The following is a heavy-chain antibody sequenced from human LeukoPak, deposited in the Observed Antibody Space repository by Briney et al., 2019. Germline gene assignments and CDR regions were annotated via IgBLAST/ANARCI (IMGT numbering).Heavy chain of an antibody. Sequence: SETLSLTCTVSGVSISSSDYYWGWIRQPPGKGLEWIGAISSSGSPYYNPSLKSRATISVDSSKNQFSLKLTSVTAADTAVYYCARRTSNPVGAIDYWGQGALVTVSS. V-gene: IGHV4-39*01. CDR3: ARRTSNPVGAIDY. D-gene: IGHD1-26*01. CDR2: ISSSGSP. J-gene: IGHJ4*02. CDR1: GVSISSSDYY.